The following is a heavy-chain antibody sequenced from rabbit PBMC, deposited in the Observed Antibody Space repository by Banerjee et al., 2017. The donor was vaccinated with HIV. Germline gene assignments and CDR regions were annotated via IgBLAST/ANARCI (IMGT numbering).Heavy chain of an antibody. CDR2: IYTGSGSA. CDR3: ARTSGSGWSFDL. V-gene: IGHV1S45*01. CDR1: GFSFSSSYW. Sequence: QEQLEESGGDLVKPEGSLTLTCTASGFSFSSSYWICWVRQAPGKGLEWIACIYTGSGSALYVSWAKGRFTISKTSSTTVTLQMTSLTAADTATYFCARTSGSGWSFDLWGQGTLVTVS. D-gene: IGHD8-1*01. J-gene: IGHJ4*01.